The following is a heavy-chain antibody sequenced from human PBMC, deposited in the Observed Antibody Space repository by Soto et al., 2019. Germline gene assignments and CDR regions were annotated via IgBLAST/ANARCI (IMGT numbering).Heavy chain of an antibody. CDR1: GGTFSSYT. D-gene: IGHD4-17*01. CDR3: ARDLVDGDPVEPFDY. J-gene: IGHJ4*02. CDR2: IIPILGIA. Sequence: QVQLVQSGAEVKKPGSSVKVSCKASGGTFSSYTISWVRQAPGQGLEWMGRIIPILGIANYAQKFQGRVTITADKSTSTAYMELSSLRSEDTAVYYRARDLVDGDPVEPFDYWGQGTLVTVSS. V-gene: IGHV1-69*08.